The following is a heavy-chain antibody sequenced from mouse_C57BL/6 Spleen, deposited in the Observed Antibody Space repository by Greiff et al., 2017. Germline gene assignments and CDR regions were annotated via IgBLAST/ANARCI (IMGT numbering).Heavy chain of an antibody. CDR1: GFNIKDYY. V-gene: IGHV14-2*01. CDR3: ARSPYYDYGYAMDY. D-gene: IGHD2-4*01. Sequence: VQLQQSGAELVKPGASVKLSCTASGFNIKDYYMHWVKQRTEQGLEWIGRIDPEDGETKYAPKFPGKATITADTSSNTAYLQLSSLTSEDTAVYYCARSPYYDYGYAMDYWGQGTSVTVSS. J-gene: IGHJ4*01. CDR2: IDPEDGET.